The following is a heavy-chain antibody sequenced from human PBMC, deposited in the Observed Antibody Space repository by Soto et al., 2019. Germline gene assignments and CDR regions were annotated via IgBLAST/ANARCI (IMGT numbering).Heavy chain of an antibody. CDR1: GGTFSSYT. V-gene: IGHV1-69*02. CDR2: IIPILGIA. CDR3: AISTTVTTTCDI. D-gene: IGHD4-17*01. Sequence: QVQLVQSGAEVKKPGSSVKVSCKASGGTFSSYTISWVRQAPGQGLEWMGRIIPILGIANYAQKFQGRVTITADKSTSTAYMELSSLRSEDTAAYYCAISTTVTTTCDIWGQGTMVTVSS. J-gene: IGHJ3*02.